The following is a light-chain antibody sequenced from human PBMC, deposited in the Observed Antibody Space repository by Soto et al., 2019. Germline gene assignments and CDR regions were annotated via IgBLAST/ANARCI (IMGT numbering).Light chain of an antibody. CDR1: QSVSSSY. CDR2: GAS. CDR3: QQYNPPLT. V-gene: IGKV3-20*01. Sequence: EIVLTQSPGTLSFSPGERATLSCRASQSVSSSYLARYQQKPGQAPRLLIYGASSRATGIPDRFSGSGSGTDLTLPSSRVWHEDFAVYFCQQYNPPLTFGGGTKVEI. J-gene: IGKJ4*01.